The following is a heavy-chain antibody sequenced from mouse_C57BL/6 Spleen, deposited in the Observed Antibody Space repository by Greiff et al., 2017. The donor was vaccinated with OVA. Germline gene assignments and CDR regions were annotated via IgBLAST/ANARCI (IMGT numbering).Heavy chain of an antibody. CDR2: IDPETGGT. CDR3: TRGGNHPFDY. V-gene: IGHV1-15*01. J-gene: IGHJ2*01. D-gene: IGHD2-1*01. CDR1: GYTFTDYE. Sequence: QVQLQQSGAELVRPGASVTLSCKASGYTFTDYEMPWVKQTPVHGLEWIGAIDPETGGTAYNQKFKGKAILTADKSSSTAYMELRSLTSEDSAVYYCTRGGNHPFDYWGQGTTLTVSS.